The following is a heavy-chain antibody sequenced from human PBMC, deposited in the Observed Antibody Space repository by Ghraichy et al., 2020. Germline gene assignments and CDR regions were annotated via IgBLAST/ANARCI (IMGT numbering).Heavy chain of an antibody. CDR3: ARGANYGGNDSFDP. J-gene: IGHJ5*02. D-gene: IGHD4-23*01. CDR2: IYSSGST. V-gene: IGHV4-59*01. Sequence: SQTLSLTCTVSGGSISSYYWNWIRQPPGTGLEWIGHIYSSGSTKYNPSLKSRVTISVDTSKNKFSLRLRSVTAADTAVYYCARGANYGGNDSFDPWGQGTLVTVSS. CDR1: GGSISSYY.